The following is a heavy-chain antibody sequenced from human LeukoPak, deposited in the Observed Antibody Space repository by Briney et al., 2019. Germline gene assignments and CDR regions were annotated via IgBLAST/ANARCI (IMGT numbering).Heavy chain of an antibody. CDR3: ARVKVPAQQLVALDI. D-gene: IGHD6-13*01. CDR1: GFTFSSYA. V-gene: IGHV3-30-3*01. Sequence: PGGSLRLSCAPSGFTFSSYAKHWVRQAPGKGLEWVAVISYDGSNKYYADSVKGRFTISRDNPKNTLYLQMNSLRAEDTAVYYCARVKVPAQQLVALDIWGQGTMVTVSS. CDR2: ISYDGSNK. J-gene: IGHJ3*02.